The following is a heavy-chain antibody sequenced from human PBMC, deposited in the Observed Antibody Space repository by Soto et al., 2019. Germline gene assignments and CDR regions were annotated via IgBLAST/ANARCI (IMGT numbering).Heavy chain of an antibody. V-gene: IGHV1-3*01. CDR1: GYTFTSSA. CDR3: ARGAGWYTSFVS. Sequence: GASVKASCKDSGYTFTSSAMHWVRQAPGQRLEWMGWINAGNGNTKYSQKFQGRVTITRDTSASTAYMELSSLRSEDAAVYYCARGAGWYTSFVSWGQGLLVSVSS. J-gene: IGHJ4*02. D-gene: IGHD6-19*01. CDR2: INAGNGNT.